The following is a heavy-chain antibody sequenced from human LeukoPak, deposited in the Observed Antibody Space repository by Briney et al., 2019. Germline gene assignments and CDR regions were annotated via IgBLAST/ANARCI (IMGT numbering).Heavy chain of an antibody. Sequence: SETLSLTCTASGGSISSYYWGWIRQPPGKGLEWVGYIYYSGSTNYNPSLKSRVTISVDTSKNQFSLKLSSVTAADTAVYYCARAPRGYSYDFDYWGQGTLVTVSS. CDR3: ARAPRGYSYDFDY. J-gene: IGHJ4*02. V-gene: IGHV4-59*01. CDR1: GGSISSYY. D-gene: IGHD5-18*01. CDR2: IYYSGST.